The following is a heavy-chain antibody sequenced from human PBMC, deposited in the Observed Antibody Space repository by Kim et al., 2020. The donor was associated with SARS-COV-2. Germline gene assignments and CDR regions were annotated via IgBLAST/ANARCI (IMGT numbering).Heavy chain of an antibody. D-gene: IGHD3-22*01. CDR3: ARNRADSSGYYYRPPRFDY. V-gene: IGHV3-66*01. CDR2: IYSGGST. Sequence: GGSLRLSCAASGFTVSSNYMSWVRQAPGKGLEWVSVIYSGGSTYYADSVKGRFTISRDNSKNTLYLQMNSLRAEDTAVYYCARNRADSSGYYYRPPRFDYWGQGTLVTVSS. J-gene: IGHJ4*02. CDR1: GFTVSSNY.